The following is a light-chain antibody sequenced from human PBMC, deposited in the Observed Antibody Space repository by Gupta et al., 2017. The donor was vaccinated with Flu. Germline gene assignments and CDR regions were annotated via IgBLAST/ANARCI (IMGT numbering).Light chain of an antibody. CDR2: AAS. V-gene: IGKV1-39*01. Sequence: GDRVTITCRTSQSISSYLNWYQQKPGAAPKLVIYAASSLQSGVPSRFSGSGSVTDFTLTISSLQPEDVATYFCHQTYSFPQTFGQGTKVEIK. CDR1: QSISSY. J-gene: IGKJ1*01. CDR3: HQTYSFPQT.